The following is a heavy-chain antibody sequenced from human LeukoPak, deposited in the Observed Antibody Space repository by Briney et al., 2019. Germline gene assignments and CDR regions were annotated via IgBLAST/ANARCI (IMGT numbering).Heavy chain of an antibody. CDR1: VGSFSGYD. Sequence: SETLSLTCAVDVGSFSGYDGSWIRQPPWKGLEWIGEINHSGSTNYNPSLKSRVTISVDTSKNQSSLKLSSVTAADTAVYYCARGPRYYDSSGYQKPYYFDYWGQGTLVTVSS. D-gene: IGHD3-22*01. CDR2: INHSGST. J-gene: IGHJ4*02. V-gene: IGHV4-34*01. CDR3: ARGPRYYDSSGYQKPYYFDY.